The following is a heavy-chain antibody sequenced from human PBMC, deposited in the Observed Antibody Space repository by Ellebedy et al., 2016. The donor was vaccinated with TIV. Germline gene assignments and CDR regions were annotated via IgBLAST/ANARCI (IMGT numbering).Heavy chain of an antibody. CDR1: GYSFSSYW. CDR3: ARHSSPGKAAAGLKWFDP. D-gene: IGHD6-13*01. CDR2: IYPGDSDS. V-gene: IGHV5-51*01. J-gene: IGHJ5*02. Sequence: GESLKISXMGHGYSFSSYWIGWVRQMPGKGLEWVGIIYPGDSDSRYSPSFQGQVTVSADTSITTAYLQWRSLKASDTGLYFCARHSSPGKAAAGLKWFDPWGQGTLVTVSS.